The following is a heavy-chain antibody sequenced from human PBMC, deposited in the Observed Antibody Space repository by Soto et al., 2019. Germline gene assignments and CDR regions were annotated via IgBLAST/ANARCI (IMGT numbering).Heavy chain of an antibody. J-gene: IGHJ6*02. CDR3: ARAQGFMDV. Sequence: PSQTLSLTCAISGASVSSKSAAWSWIRQSPSRGLEWLGRTYYRSKWYNEYAISVKGRITINPDTSKNHFSLQLSPVTPEDTAVYYCARAQGFMDVWGQGITVTVSS. CDR2: TYYRSKWYN. V-gene: IGHV6-1*01. CDR1: GASVSSKSAA.